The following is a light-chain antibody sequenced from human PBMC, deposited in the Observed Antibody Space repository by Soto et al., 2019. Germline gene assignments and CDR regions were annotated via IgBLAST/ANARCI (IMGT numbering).Light chain of an antibody. Sequence: EIVMTQSPATLSVSPGERATLSCRASQSVSSNLAWYQQKPGQAPRLLIYGASTRATGIPARFSGSGSGTEFTLPIRSLQAGDFSVYFRQPDYNWAFSSLTFGQGTKGEIQ. CDR3: QPDYNWAFSSLT. J-gene: IGKJ1*01. CDR1: QSVSSN. CDR2: GAS. V-gene: IGKV3-15*01.